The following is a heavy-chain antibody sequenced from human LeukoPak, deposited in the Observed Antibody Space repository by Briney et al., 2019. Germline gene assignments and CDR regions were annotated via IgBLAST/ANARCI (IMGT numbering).Heavy chain of an antibody. CDR3: ARDSSSSGY. CDR2: IKQDGSEK. Sequence: PGGSLRLSCAASGFNFNTYWMSWVRQAPGKGLEWVANIKQDGSEKYYVDSVKGRFTISRDNAKNSLYLQMNSLRAEDTAVYYCARDSSSSGYWGQGTLVTVSS. CDR1: GFNFNTYW. J-gene: IGHJ4*02. V-gene: IGHV3-7*01. D-gene: IGHD6-13*01.